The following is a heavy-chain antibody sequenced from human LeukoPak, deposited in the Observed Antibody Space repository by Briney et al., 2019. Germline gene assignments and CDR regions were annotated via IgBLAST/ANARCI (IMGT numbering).Heavy chain of an antibody. J-gene: IGHJ3*02. V-gene: IGHV4-39*01. CDR1: GGSISSSSYY. D-gene: IGHD6-6*01. CDR3: ASPLIAARQNADAFDI. CDR2: IYYSGST. Sequence: NTSETLSLTCTVSGGSISSSSYYWGWIRQPPGKGLEWIGSIYYSGSTYYNPSLKSRVTISVDTSKNQFSLKLSSVTAADTAVYYCASPLIAARQNADAFDIWGQGTMVTVSS.